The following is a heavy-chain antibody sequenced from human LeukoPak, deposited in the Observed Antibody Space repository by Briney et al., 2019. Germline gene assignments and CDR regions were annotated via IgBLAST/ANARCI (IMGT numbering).Heavy chain of an antibody. V-gene: IGHV1-2*02. CDR3: ARAFRSFGWSPKPWFDP. D-gene: IGHD3-3*01. CDR1: GYTFTCYY. CDR2: INPNSGGT. J-gene: IGHJ5*02. Sequence: GASVKVSCKASGYTFTCYYMHWVRQAPGQGLEWMGWINPNSGGTNYAQKFQGRVTMTRDTSISTAYMELSRLRPDDTAVYYCARAFRSFGWSPKPWFDPWGQGTLVTVSS.